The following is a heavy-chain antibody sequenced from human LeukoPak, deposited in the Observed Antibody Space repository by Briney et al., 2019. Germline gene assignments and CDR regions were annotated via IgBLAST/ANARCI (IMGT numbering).Heavy chain of an antibody. J-gene: IGHJ4*02. CDR3: AKEATSGWYVLY. CDR1: GFTFSNFG. CDR2: ISYDGSDK. Sequence: GGSLRLSCEASGFTFSNFGMHWVRQAPGKGLEWVALISYDGSDKHYAESVKGRFTISRGNSKNTMYLQMNSLTEADTAVYYCAKEATSGWYVLYWGQGTLPTVSS. D-gene: IGHD6-19*01. V-gene: IGHV3-30*18.